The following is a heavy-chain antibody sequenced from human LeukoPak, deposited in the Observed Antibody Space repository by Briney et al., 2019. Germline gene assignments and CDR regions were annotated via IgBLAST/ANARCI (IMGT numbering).Heavy chain of an antibody. J-gene: IGHJ5*02. CDR1: GFTFSSYA. V-gene: IGHV3-64D*06. D-gene: IGHD6-13*01. CDR3: VKGIAGVPGGWFDP. CDR2: ISSNGGST. Sequence: GGSLRLSCSASGFTFSSYAMHWVRQAPGKGLEYVSAISSNGGSTYYADSVKGRFTISRDNSKNTLYLQMSSLRAEDTAVYYCVKGIAGVPGGWFDPWGQGTLVTVSS.